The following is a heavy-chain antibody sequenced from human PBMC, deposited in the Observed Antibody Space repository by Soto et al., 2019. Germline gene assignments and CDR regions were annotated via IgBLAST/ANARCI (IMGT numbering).Heavy chain of an antibody. V-gene: IGHV5-51*01. Sequence: PGESLKISCKASGYSFTTYWIGWVRQMPGKGLEWMGIIYPGDSDTRYSPSFQGQVTISADKSISTAYLQWSSLKASDTAMYYCARQGSVLVPAPRQKYYYYGMDVWGQGTTVTVSS. D-gene: IGHD2-2*01. CDR2: IYPGDSDT. CDR3: ARQGSVLVPAPRQKYYYYGMDV. J-gene: IGHJ6*02. CDR1: GYSFTTYW.